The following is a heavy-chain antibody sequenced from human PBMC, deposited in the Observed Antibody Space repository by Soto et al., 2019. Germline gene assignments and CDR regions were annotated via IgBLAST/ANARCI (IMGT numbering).Heavy chain of an antibody. CDR3: ARAAYYDGSGFYYDY. D-gene: IGHD3-22*01. V-gene: IGHV1-46*01. Sequence: QVQLVQSGAEVKKPGASMKVSCKASGYIFANHYIHWVRQAPGQGLEWMGIINPSGGSTNDLQKFQGRVTMTRDTSTSTVYMELSSLRSEDTAVYFCARAAYYDGSGFYYDYWGQGTLVTVSS. J-gene: IGHJ4*02. CDR2: INPSGGST. CDR1: GYIFANHY.